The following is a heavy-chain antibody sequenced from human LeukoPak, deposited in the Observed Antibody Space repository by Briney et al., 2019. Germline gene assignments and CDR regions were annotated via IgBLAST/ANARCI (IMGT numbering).Heavy chain of an antibody. D-gene: IGHD3-10*01. J-gene: IGHJ3*02. CDR2: IYHGGNT. CDR1: GASMSSNY. Sequence: SETLSLTCNVSGASMSSNYWSWIRQPPGKGLEWIGYIYHGGNTNYSPSLESRVTMSVDTSKNQFSLKLSSVTAADTAVYYCASRSGSFSDALDIWGQGTLVTVSS. V-gene: IGHV4-59*08. CDR3: ASRSGSFSDALDI.